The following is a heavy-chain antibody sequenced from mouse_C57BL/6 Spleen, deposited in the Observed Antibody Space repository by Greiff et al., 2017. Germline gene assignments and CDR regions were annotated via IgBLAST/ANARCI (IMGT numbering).Heavy chain of an antibody. V-gene: IGHV1-15*01. CDR1: GYTFTDYE. CDR2: IDPETGGT. CDR3: NDYGSRDGYFDV. J-gene: IGHJ1*03. D-gene: IGHD1-1*01. Sequence: QVQLQQSGAELVRPGASVTLSCKASGYTFTDYEMHWVKQTPVHGLEWIGAIDPETGGTAYNQKFKGQAILTADKSSSTAYMELRSLTSEDSAVYYCNDYGSRDGYFDVWGTGTTVTVSS.